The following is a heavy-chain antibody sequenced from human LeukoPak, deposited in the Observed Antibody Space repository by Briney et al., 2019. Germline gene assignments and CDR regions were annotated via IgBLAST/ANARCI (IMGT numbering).Heavy chain of an antibody. CDR2: IRYDGSNK. J-gene: IGHJ4*02. Sequence: GGSLRLSCAASGFTFSSYGMHWVRQAPGKGLEGVAFIRYDGSNKYYADSVKGRFTISRDNSKNTLYLQMNSLRAEDTAVYYCAKAGLIAVAGLLDYWGQGTLVTVSS. V-gene: IGHV3-30*02. CDR1: GFTFSSYG. D-gene: IGHD6-19*01. CDR3: AKAGLIAVAGLLDY.